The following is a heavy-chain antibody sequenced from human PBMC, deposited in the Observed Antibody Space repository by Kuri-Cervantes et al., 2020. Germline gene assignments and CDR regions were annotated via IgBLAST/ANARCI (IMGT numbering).Heavy chain of an antibody. CDR2: ITGSGYNT. Sequence: GESLKISCAASGFTFSTYAMNWVRQAPGMGLEWGSGITGSGYNTYYTDSGMGRFTISRDNFKNTLYLQMNSLTADDTAVYYCAVDSGGYAEHYWGQGTLVTVSS. D-gene: IGHD5-12*01. J-gene: IGHJ4*02. CDR3: AVDSGGYAEHY. CDR1: GFTFSTYA. V-gene: IGHV3-23*01.